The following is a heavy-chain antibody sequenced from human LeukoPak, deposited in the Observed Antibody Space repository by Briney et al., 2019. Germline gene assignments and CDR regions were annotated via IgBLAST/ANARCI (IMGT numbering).Heavy chain of an antibody. CDR2: IYYSGST. CDR1: GGSLSSYY. CDR3: ARQGDYGDYRY. Sequence: PSETLSLTRTVSGGSLSSYYWSWVRQPPGKGLEWIGYIYYSGSTNYNPSLKSRVTISVDTSKNQFSLKLSSVTAADTAVYYCARQGDYGDYRYWGQGTLVTVSS. D-gene: IGHD4-17*01. J-gene: IGHJ4*02. V-gene: IGHV4-59*08.